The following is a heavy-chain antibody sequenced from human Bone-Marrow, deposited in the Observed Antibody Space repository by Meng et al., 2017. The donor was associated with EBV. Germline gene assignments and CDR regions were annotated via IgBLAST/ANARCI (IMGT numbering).Heavy chain of an antibody. CDR2: LIPRSGEP. V-gene: IGHV1-69*01. CDR1: GGTFKSDA. D-gene: IGHD3-10*01. J-gene: IGHJ4*02. CDR3: ASESGRGFTPDY. Sequence: VQVVRSGGEVEKPGSSVKVSCWTSGGTFKSDAFSWVRQAPGQGLEWMGGLIPRSGEPHYAQKFQGRVTITADESTSTHYMDLSNLRSDDTAMYYCASESGRGFTPDYWGQGTLVTVSS.